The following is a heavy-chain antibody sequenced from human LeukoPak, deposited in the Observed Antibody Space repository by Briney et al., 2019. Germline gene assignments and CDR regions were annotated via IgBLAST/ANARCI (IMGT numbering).Heavy chain of an antibody. J-gene: IGHJ6*02. CDR2: TWYDGSNK. CDR3: ARISCTGGNCRPYSYYDMDV. V-gene: IGHV3-33*08. D-gene: IGHD2-15*01. Sequence: PGGSLRLSCAASGFTVSTNYMSWVRQAPGKGLEWVAVTWYDGSNKYYADSVKGRFTISRDNSKSTLYLQVNSLRAEDTAVYYCARISCTGGNCRPYSYYDMDVWGQGTTVTVSS. CDR1: GFTVSTNY.